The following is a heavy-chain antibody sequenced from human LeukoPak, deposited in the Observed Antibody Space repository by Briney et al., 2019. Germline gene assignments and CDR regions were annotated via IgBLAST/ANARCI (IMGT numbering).Heavy chain of an antibody. D-gene: IGHD3-3*01. J-gene: IGHJ4*02. CDR3: ASLPYYDFWSGYYHYFDY. Sequence: PSETLSLTCAAYGGSFSGYYWSWIRQPPGKGLEWIGEINHSGSTNYNPSLKSRVTISVDTSKNQFSLKLSSVTAADTAVYYCASLPYYDFWSGYYHYFDYWGQGTLVTVSS. CDR2: INHSGST. CDR1: GGSFSGYY. V-gene: IGHV4-34*01.